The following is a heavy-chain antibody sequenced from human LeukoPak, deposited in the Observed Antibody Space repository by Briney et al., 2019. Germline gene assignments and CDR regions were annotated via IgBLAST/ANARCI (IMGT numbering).Heavy chain of an antibody. D-gene: IGHD5-18*01. CDR2: IYYSGST. V-gene: IGHV4-31*03. Sequence: PSQTLSLTCTVSGGSISSGGYYWSWIRQHPGKGLEWIGYIYYSGSTYYNPSLKSRVTISVDTSKNQLSLKLSSVTAADTAVYYCARAVQLWLYYFDYWGQGTLVTVSS. CDR3: ARAVQLWLYYFDY. J-gene: IGHJ4*02. CDR1: GGSISSGGYY.